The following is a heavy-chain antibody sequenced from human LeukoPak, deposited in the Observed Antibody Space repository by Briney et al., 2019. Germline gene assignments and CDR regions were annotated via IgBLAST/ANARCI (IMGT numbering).Heavy chain of an antibody. J-gene: IGHJ4*02. D-gene: IGHD2-8*01. CDR1: GGSINSRSYY. V-gene: IGHV4-39*01. CDR2: IFYSGNT. CDR3: ARLNTNAYPYFFDY. Sequence: PSETLSLTCTVSGGSINSRSYYWGWIRQPPGKGLEWIGSIFYSGNTYDNPSLKSRVTISVDTSKNQFSLKLNSVTAADTAVYYCARLNTNAYPYFFDYWGQGTLVTVSS.